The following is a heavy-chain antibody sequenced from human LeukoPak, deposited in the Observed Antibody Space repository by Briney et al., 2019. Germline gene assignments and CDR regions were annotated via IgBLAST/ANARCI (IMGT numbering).Heavy chain of an antibody. CDR2: FDPEDGET. Sequence: ASVTVSCKVSGYTLTELSMHWVRQAPGKGLEWMGGFDPEDGETIYAQKFQGRVTMTEDTSTDTAYMELSSLRSEDTAVYYCATDLSSERTFDYWGQGTLVTVSS. D-gene: IGHD3-10*01. CDR1: GYTLTELS. V-gene: IGHV1-24*01. J-gene: IGHJ4*02. CDR3: ATDLSSERTFDY.